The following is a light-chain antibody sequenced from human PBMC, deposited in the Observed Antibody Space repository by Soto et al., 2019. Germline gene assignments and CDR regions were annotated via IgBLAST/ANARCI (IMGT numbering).Light chain of an antibody. J-gene: IGLJ2*01. V-gene: IGLV2-8*01. CDR2: EVT. Sequence: QSALTQPPSASGSPGQSVAISCTGTSSNGGAYNYVSWYQQHPGKAPKLMIYEVTKRPSGVPDRVSGSKSGSTASLTVSGLQAEDEADYYCSSWTGNNFVVFGGGTKLTVL. CDR3: SSWTGNNFVV. CDR1: SSNGGAYNY.